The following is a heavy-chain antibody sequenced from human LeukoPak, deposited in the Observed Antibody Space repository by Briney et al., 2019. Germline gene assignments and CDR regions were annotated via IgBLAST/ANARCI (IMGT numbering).Heavy chain of an antibody. Sequence: SLRLSCAASGFTFDDYAMHWVRQAPGKGLEWVSGISWNSGSIGYADSVKGRFTISRDNAKNSLYLQMNSLRAEDTALYYCAKSGYAESFDYWGQGTLVTVSS. V-gene: IGHV3-9*01. D-gene: IGHD2-2*01. CDR1: GFTFDDYA. CDR2: ISWNSGSI. CDR3: AKSGYAESFDY. J-gene: IGHJ4*02.